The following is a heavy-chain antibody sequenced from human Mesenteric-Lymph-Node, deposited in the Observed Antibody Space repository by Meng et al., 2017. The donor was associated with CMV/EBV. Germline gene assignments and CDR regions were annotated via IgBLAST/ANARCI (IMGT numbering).Heavy chain of an antibody. V-gene: IGHV1-8*01. CDR1: GYTFTNYD. D-gene: IGHD2-21*01. CDR3: ARAVRSRGGYCGVSNCPTMDV. CDR2: MNPNTANT. J-gene: IGHJ6*02. Sequence: ASVKVSCKTSGYTFTNYDINWVRQATGQGLEWMGWMNPNTANTGYAQKFRGRVTMTRNTTINTAYMELSSLRSDDTAVYFCARAVRSRGGYCGVSNCPTMDVWGQGTTVTVSS.